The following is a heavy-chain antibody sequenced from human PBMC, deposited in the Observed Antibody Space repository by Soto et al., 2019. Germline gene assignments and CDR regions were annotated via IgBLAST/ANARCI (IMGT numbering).Heavy chain of an antibody. Sequence: PSETLSLTCTVSGGSISSSSYYWGWIRQPPGKGLEWIGNVYYGGSTYYNPSLKSRVTISVETSKSQFSLKLSSVTAADTAVYYCAGGDYYHSSGYYFYYYTMDVWRQGTTVTVS. J-gene: IGHJ6*01. V-gene: IGHV4-39*01. D-gene: IGHD3-22*01. CDR1: GGSISSSSYY. CDR2: VYYGGST. CDR3: AGGDYYHSSGYYFYYYTMDV.